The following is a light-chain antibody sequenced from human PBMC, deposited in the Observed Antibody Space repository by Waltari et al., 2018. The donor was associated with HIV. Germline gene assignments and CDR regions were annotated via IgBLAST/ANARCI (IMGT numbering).Light chain of an antibody. Sequence: DIQLTQSPSFLSASVGDRVTMTCRASQGIRSYLAWYQQKPGNAPNLRIYAASTLQSGVPSRFSGSGSGTEFTLTISSLQPEDFATYSCQQLNEYPWTFGQGTKVEMK. CDR3: QQLNEYPWT. V-gene: IGKV1-9*01. J-gene: IGKJ1*01. CDR2: AAS. CDR1: QGIRSY.